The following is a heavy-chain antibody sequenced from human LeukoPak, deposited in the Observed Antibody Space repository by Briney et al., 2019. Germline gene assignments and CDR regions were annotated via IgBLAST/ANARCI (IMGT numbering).Heavy chain of an antibody. J-gene: IGHJ4*02. CDR3: TTAIRWVVVIDY. V-gene: IGHV3-15*01. Sequence: GGSLRLSCAASGFTFSNTWMSWVRQAPGKGLEWVGRIKSKTDGGTTDYAAPVKGRFSISRDDSEQTLYLQMNSLKTEDTAVYYCTTAIRWVVVIDYWGQGALVTVPP. CDR2: IKSKTDGGTT. CDR1: GFTFSNTW. D-gene: IGHD3-22*01.